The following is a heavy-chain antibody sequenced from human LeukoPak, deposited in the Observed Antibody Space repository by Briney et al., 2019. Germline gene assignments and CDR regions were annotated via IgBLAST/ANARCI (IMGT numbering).Heavy chain of an antibody. CDR2: ITGGAAST. D-gene: IGHD2-15*01. CDR1: GFTVSSNY. Sequence: GGSLRLSCAASGFTVSSNYMSWVRQAPGKGLEWVSGITGGAASTNYADSVKGRFTISRDNSKNTLHLQMNSLRADDTAVYYCAKSGRYCSAGSCYQEASLDYWGQGTLVTVSS. J-gene: IGHJ4*02. V-gene: IGHV3-23*01. CDR3: AKSGRYCSAGSCYQEASLDY.